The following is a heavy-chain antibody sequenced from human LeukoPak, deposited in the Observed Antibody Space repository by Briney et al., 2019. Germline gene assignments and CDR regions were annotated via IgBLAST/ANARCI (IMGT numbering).Heavy chain of an antibody. D-gene: IGHD1-26*01. CDR2: IKSKTDGETT. V-gene: IGHV3-15*01. Sequence: GGALTLSCAASGFTFSKAWMSWLGQAPGKGLECVGLIKSKTDGETTDYAAHVKGRLTISSDESKNTLYLQMNSWKTEGTAVYYCTVGARRYWAQGTLVTVSS. J-gene: IGHJ4*02. CDR3: TVGARRY. CDR1: GFTFSKAW.